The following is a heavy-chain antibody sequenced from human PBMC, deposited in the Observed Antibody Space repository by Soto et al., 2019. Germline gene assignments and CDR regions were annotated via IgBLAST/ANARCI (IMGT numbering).Heavy chain of an antibody. Sequence: ASVKVSCKTSGYTFSNYAISWVRQARGQGLEWMGWVSPYNGNANYTEKFQGRVSMTTDTSTTTAYMELTSLTSDDTAIYYCAREVSLIMAAPDYWGQGTLVTFSS. CDR1: GYTFSNYA. CDR2: VSPYNGNA. CDR3: AREVSLIMAAPDY. D-gene: IGHD2-8*01. V-gene: IGHV1-18*04. J-gene: IGHJ4*02.